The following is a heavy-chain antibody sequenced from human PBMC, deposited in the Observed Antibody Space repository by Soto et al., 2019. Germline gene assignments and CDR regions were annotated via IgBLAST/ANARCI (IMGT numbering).Heavy chain of an antibody. CDR2: INPSGGST. CDR3: ARGLGYCSSTSCSNLRYGMDV. V-gene: IGHV1-46*01. CDR1: GYTVTSYY. Sequence: ASVKVSCKASGYTVTSYYMHCVRQAPGQVLEWMGIINPSGGSTSYAQKFQGRVTMTRDTSTSTVHMELSSLRSEDTAVYYCARGLGYCSSTSCSNLRYGMDVWGQGTTVTVSS. J-gene: IGHJ6*02. D-gene: IGHD2-2*01.